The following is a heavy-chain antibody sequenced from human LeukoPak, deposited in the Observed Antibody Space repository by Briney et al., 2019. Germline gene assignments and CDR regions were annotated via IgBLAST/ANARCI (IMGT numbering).Heavy chain of an antibody. CDR1: GGSISSGGYY. J-gene: IGHJ4*02. Sequence: SQTLSLTCTVSGGSISSGGYYWSWIRQPPGKGLEWIGYIYHSGSTYYNPSLKSRVTISVDRSKNQFSLKLSSVTAADTAVYYCARVGQDYYYDSSGYLHYFDYWGQGTLVTVSS. D-gene: IGHD3-22*01. CDR2: IYHSGST. CDR3: ARVGQDYYYDSSGYLHYFDY. V-gene: IGHV4-30-2*01.